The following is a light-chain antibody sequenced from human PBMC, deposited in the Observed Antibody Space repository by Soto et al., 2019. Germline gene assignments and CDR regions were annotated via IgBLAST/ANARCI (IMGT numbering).Light chain of an antibody. Sequence: DIQMTQSPSSLSASVGERVTIACRASQTISNYLNWYQQKPGQAPKLLISAASSLQSGVPSRFSGSGSGTEFILTINNLQPEDFASYFCLQVYSFPRTFGLGTKVDIK. CDR2: AAS. CDR1: QTISNY. J-gene: IGKJ1*01. V-gene: IGKV1-39*01. CDR3: LQVYSFPRT.